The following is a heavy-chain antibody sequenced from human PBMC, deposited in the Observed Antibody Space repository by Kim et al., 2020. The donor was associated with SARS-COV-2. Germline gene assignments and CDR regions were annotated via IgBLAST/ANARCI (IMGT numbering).Heavy chain of an antibody. Sequence: GGSLRLSCAASGFTFSSYSMNWVRQAPGKGLEWVSSISSSSSYIYYADSVKGRFTISRDNAKNSLYLQMNSLRAEDTAVYYCARDSSSSSDNWFDPWGQGTLVPVSS. D-gene: IGHD6-6*01. CDR3: ARDSSSSSDNWFDP. CDR2: ISSSSSYI. J-gene: IGHJ5*02. V-gene: IGHV3-21*01. CDR1: GFTFSSYS.